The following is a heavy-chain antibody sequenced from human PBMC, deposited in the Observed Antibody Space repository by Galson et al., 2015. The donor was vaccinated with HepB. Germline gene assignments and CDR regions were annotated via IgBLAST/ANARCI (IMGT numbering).Heavy chain of an antibody. CDR1: GFTFSSYG. Sequence: SLRLSCAASGFTFSSYGMHWVRQAPGKGLEWVAVIWYDGSNKYYADSVKGRFTISRDNSKNTLYLQMNSLRAEDTAVYYCARVYYYGSGSYPYYYYYGMDVWGQGTTVTVSS. CDR2: IWYDGSNK. J-gene: IGHJ6*02. CDR3: ARVYYYGSGSYPYYYYYGMDV. V-gene: IGHV3-33*08. D-gene: IGHD3-10*01.